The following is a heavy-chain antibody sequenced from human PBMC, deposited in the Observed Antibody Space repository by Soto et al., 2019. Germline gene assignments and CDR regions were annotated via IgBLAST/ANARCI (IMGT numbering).Heavy chain of an antibody. CDR3: ASIVVVTAGNDAFAI. J-gene: IGHJ3*02. CDR1: GYSFTSYW. Sequence: GESLKISCKGSGYSFTSYWISWVRQMPGKGLEWMGRIDPSDSYTNYSPSFQGHVTISADKSISTAYLQWSSLKASDTAMYYCASIVVVTAGNDAFAIWGQGKMVTV. CDR2: IDPSDSYT. D-gene: IGHD2-21*02. V-gene: IGHV5-10-1*01.